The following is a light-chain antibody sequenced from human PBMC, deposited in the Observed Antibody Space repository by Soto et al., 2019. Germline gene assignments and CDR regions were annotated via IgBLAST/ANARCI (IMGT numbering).Light chain of an antibody. V-gene: IGKV1-5*01. CDR3: QQYNTFSWT. CDR2: DTS. J-gene: IGKJ1*01. CDR1: EFISSW. Sequence: DIQMTHSLSTLSASVGDRVTITCRASEFISSWLAWYQQKPGKAPKLLIYDTSTLASGVPSRFSGSGSGTDFTLTISSLQPDDFATYYCQQYNTFSWTFGPGTRVEIK.